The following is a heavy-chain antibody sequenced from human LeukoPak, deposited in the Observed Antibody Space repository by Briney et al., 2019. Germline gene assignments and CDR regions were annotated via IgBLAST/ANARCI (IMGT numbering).Heavy chain of an antibody. Sequence: PSETLSLTCTVSGGSISSSSYYWGWIRQPPGKGLEWIGNIYYSGYTYYNPSLESRVTISVDTSKSQFSLKLRSVTAADTAVYYCVRHDYDSSGYRNDYWGQGTLVTVSS. CDR2: IYYSGYT. CDR1: GGSISSSSYY. J-gene: IGHJ4*02. D-gene: IGHD3-22*01. CDR3: VRHDYDSSGYRNDY. V-gene: IGHV4-39*01.